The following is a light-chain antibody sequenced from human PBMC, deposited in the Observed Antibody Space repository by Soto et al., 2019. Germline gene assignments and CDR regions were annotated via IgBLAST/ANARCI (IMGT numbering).Light chain of an antibody. V-gene: IGKV1-33*01. Sequence: DIQMTQSPSSLSASVGDRVTITCLASQDISNYLNWYQQRPGKAPNLLIYDASNLERGVPSRFSGTRSGNHFTFAITSLQPEDVATYYCQQSDSLPITVGQGTRLEI. CDR3: QQSDSLPIT. CDR1: QDISNY. J-gene: IGKJ5*01. CDR2: DAS.